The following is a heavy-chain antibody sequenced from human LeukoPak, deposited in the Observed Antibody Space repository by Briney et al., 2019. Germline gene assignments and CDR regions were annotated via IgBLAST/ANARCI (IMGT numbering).Heavy chain of an antibody. V-gene: IGHV3-30*18. CDR1: GFTFSDYG. CDR2: ISYDGSDE. J-gene: IGHJ4*02. Sequence: GGSLRLSCAASGFTFSDYGMHWVRQAPGKGLEWVAVISYDGSDEYYADSVQGRFTISRDNSKNTVYLQMNSLRAEDTAVYYCAKDRYGSGSYYVYWGPGSLVTVSS. D-gene: IGHD3-10*01. CDR3: AKDRYGSGSYYVY.